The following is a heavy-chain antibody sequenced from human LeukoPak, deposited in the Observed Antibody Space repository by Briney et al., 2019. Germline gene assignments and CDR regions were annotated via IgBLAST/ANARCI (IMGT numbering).Heavy chain of an antibody. V-gene: IGHV1-69*04. D-gene: IGHD3-10*01. J-gene: IGHJ4*01. CDR3: AREVVTLGSYDY. CDR1: GGTFSSNA. CDR2: IIPILGTA. Sequence: SVKVSCKASGGTFSSNAISWVRQAPGQGLEWMGRIIPILGTANYAQKFQGRVTITADKSTSTAYMELSSLRSEDTAVYYCAREVVTLGSYDYXXXXTLVTVSS.